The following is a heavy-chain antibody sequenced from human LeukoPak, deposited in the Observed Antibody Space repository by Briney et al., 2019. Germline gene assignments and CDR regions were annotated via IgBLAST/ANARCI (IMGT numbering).Heavy chain of an antibody. J-gene: IGHJ6*02. CDR1: GGSISNYY. Sequence: PSETLSLTCTVSGGSISNYYWSWIRQPPGKGLEWIGYIYYSGSTNYNPSLKSRVTISVDTSKNQFSLKLSSVTAADTAVYYCARVGGTNYYYYGMDVWGQGTTVTVSS. CDR2: IYYSGST. D-gene: IGHD3-16*01. V-gene: IGHV4-59*01. CDR3: ARVGGTNYYYYGMDV.